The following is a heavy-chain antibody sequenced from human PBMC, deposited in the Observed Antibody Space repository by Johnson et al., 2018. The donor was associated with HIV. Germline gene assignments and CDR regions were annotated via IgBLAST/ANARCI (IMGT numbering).Heavy chain of an antibody. CDR2: VSYDGSNK. J-gene: IGHJ3*02. D-gene: IGHD6-6*01. Sequence: HWVRRAPGKGLEWLAVVSYDGSNKYYADSVKGRFTVSRDNTKNTLFLEMNSLRPEDTAVYYCVKERQLVRSFDIWGQGTMVTVSS. CDR3: VKERQLVRSFDI. V-gene: IGHV3-30*18.